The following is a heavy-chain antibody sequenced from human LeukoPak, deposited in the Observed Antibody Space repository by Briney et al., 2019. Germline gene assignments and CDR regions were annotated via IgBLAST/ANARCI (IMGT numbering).Heavy chain of an antibody. D-gene: IGHD4-17*01. V-gene: IGHV3-30*18. Sequence: GGSLRLSCAASGFTFSSYGMHWVRQAPGKGLEWVAVISYDGSNKYYADSVKGRFTISRDNSKNTLYLQMNSLRAEDTAVYYCAKDAHSYGDYAEYYFDYWGQGTLVTVSS. CDR1: GFTFSSYG. CDR2: ISYDGSNK. J-gene: IGHJ4*02. CDR3: AKDAHSYGDYAEYYFDY.